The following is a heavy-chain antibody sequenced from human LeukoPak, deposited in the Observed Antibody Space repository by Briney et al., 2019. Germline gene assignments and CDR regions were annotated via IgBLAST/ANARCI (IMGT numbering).Heavy chain of an antibody. CDR3: ATNIPQSYGDYTSARWDY. J-gene: IGHJ4*02. D-gene: IGHD4-17*01. CDR1: GGTFSSYA. Sequence: ASVRVSCKASGGTFSSYAISWVRQAPGQGLEWMGGIIPIFGTANYAQKFQGRVTITADESTSTAYMELSSLRSEDTAVYYCATNIPQSYGDYTSARWDYWGQGTLVTVSS. V-gene: IGHV1-69*13. CDR2: IIPIFGTA.